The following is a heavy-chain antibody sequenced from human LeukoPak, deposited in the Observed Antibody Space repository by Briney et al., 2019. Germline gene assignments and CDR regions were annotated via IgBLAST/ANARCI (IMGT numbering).Heavy chain of an antibody. D-gene: IGHD1-26*01. CDR3: ARPRGRALFDY. Sequence: SETLSLTCTVDSGSFSGYYWSWIRLPPGKGLEWIGEIKDGGITNYNPSLRSRVTISKDTSNNQLSLKLHSATAADTAVYYCARPRGRALFDYWGQGTLVTVSS. CDR1: SGSFSGYY. J-gene: IGHJ4*02. V-gene: IGHV4-34*01. CDR2: IKDGGIT.